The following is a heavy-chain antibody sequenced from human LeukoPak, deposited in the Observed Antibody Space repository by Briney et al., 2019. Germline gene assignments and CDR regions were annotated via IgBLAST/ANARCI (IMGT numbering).Heavy chain of an antibody. J-gene: IGHJ5*02. CDR3: AILSVDTAMVTDWFDP. CDR2: ISSSSSYI. V-gene: IGHV3-21*01. D-gene: IGHD5-18*01. Sequence: KPGGSLRLSCAASGFTFSSYSMNWVRQAPGKRLEWVSSISSSSSYIYYADSVKGRFTISRDNAKNSLYLQMNSLRAEDTAVYYCAILSVDTAMVTDWFDPWGQGTLVTASS. CDR1: GFTFSSYS.